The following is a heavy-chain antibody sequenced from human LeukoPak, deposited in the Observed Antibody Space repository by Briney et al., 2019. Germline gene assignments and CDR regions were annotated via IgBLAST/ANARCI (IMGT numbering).Heavy chain of an antibody. J-gene: IGHJ4*02. CDR1: GFTFSSYA. CDR2: FSGSGAST. D-gene: IGHD6-19*01. Sequence: GGSLRLSCAAAGFTFSSYAMSWVRHAPGKGLEWVSTFSGSGASTYYADSVKGRFTISRENSKNTLYLHMNGLRGKDTAVYYCAKDRGSAWYYFDDWGQGTLVTVSS. V-gene: IGHV3-23*01. CDR3: AKDRGSAWYYFDD.